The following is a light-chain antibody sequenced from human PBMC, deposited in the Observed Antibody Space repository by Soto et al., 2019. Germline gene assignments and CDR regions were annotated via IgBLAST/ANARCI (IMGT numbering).Light chain of an antibody. Sequence: DIKLTQSPSTLSASAGDSVTITFRASQNIDTSLAWYQHKPGKAPKLLMFDVSTLESGVPSRFSGSGSGTEFTFTISSVHSDDFATYYCQQYDYSRTFGQGTKVDIK. CDR3: QQYDYSRT. CDR1: QNIDTS. J-gene: IGKJ1*01. V-gene: IGKV1-5*01. CDR2: DVS.